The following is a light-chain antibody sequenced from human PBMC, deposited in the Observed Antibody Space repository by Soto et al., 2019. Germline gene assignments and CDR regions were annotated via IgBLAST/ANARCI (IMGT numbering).Light chain of an antibody. J-gene: IGLJ1*01. CDR1: SSDVGSYNY. CDR2: EVT. V-gene: IGLV2-14*01. Sequence: QSVLTQPASVSGSPGQWITISCTGTSSDVGSYNYVSWHQQHPGQAPKLMIYEVTNRASGIPDRFSASKSGNTASLTISRLHAGDEADYYCSSDRSSSTYVFGTGTKLTVL. CDR3: SSDRSSSTYV.